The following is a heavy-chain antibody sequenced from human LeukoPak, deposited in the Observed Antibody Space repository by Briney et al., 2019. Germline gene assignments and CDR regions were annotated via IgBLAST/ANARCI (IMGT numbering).Heavy chain of an antibody. CDR2: INSDGSST. V-gene: IGHV3-74*01. J-gene: IGHJ6*03. CDR3: ARDLEYYDFWSGYLQHMDV. D-gene: IGHD3-3*01. CDR1: GFTFSSYW. Sequence: GESLRLSCAASGFTFSSYWMHWVRQAPGKGLLWVSRINSDGSSTSYADSVKGRFTVSRDNAKNTLYLQVNSLRAEDTVVYYCARDLEYYDFWSGYLQHMDVWGKGTTVTVSS.